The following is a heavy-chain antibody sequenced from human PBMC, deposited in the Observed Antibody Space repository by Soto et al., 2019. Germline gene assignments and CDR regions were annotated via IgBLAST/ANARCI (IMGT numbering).Heavy chain of an antibody. J-gene: IGHJ6*03. D-gene: IGHD6-13*01. CDR2: IYYSGST. CDR1: GGSISSSSYY. CDR3: ARLWYSSSWENYYYYYYMDV. V-gene: IGHV4-39*01. Sequence: SETLSLTCTVSGGSISSSSYYWGWIRQPPGKGLEWIGSIYYSGSTYYNPSLKSRVTISVDTSKNQFSLKLSSVTAADTAVYYCARLWYSSSWENYYYYYYMDVWGKGTTVTVSS.